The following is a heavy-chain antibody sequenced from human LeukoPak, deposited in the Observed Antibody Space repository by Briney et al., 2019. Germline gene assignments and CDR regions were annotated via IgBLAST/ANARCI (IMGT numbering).Heavy chain of an antibody. CDR3: ARDYYSNYFWFDP. CDR2: IYYSGST. J-gene: IGHJ5*02. CDR1: GGSISSSSYY. V-gene: IGHV4-39*07. D-gene: IGHD4-11*01. Sequence: SETLSLTCTVSGGSISSSSYYWGWIRQPPGKGLEWIGSIYYSGSTYYNPSLKIRVTISVDTSKNQFSLKLSSVTAADTAVYYCARDYYSNYFWFDPWGQGTLVTVSS.